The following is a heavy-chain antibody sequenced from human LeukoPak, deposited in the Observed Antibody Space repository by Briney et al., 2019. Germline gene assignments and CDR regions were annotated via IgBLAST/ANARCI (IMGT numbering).Heavy chain of an antibody. V-gene: IGHV1-8*01. CDR3: AREGRYSGSSDYSGNWFDP. J-gene: IGHJ5*02. CDR2: MNPNSGTT. D-gene: IGHD1-26*01. CDR1: GYAFTCYD. Sequence: ASVKVSCKGSGYAFTCYDINRVRQATGQGQEWMGWMNPNSGTTGFDQKFQGRVTMTRNTSISTAYMELSSLRSEDTAVYYCAREGRYSGSSDYSGNWFDPWGQGTLVTVSS.